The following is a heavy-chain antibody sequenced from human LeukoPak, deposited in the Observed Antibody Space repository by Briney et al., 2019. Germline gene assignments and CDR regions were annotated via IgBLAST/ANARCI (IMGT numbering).Heavy chain of an antibody. CDR3: ARGRHYDILTGYYLTTEFDY. D-gene: IGHD3-9*01. CDR2: INHSGST. J-gene: IGHJ4*02. Sequence: SETLSLTCAVYGGSFSGYYWSWIRQPPGKGLEWIGEINHSGSTNYNPSLKSRVTISVDTSKNQFSLKLSSVTAADTAVYYCARGRHYDILTGYYLTTEFDYWGQGTLVTVSS. V-gene: IGHV4-34*01. CDR1: GGSFSGYY.